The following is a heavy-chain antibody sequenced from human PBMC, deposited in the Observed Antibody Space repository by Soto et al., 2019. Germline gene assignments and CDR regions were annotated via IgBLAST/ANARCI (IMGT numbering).Heavy chain of an antibody. V-gene: IGHV4-31*03. J-gene: IGHJ6*02. CDR3: ARGAEYYYYYGMDV. CDR1: CGSISSRVFC. Sequence: SETLSLTCNVSCGSISSRVFCLRWGCQDPGKGLEWIGYIYYSGSTYYNPSLKSRVTISVDTSKNQFSLKLSSVTAADTAVYYCARGAEYYYYYGMDVWGQGTTVTVSS. CDR2: IYYSGST.